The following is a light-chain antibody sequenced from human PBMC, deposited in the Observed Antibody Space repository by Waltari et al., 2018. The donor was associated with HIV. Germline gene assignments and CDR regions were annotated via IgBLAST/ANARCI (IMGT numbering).Light chain of an antibody. J-gene: IGLJ3*02. CDR3: SSYTTIYTWV. CDR2: EVS. Sequence: PALTHPPSAPGSPGQSITISCTGPTSHIARINDVLCYQHHPAKDPKLIIFEVSNRPSGVSTRFSGSKSGNTASLTVSGLQAEDEADYYCSSYTTIYTWVFGGGTKLTVL. V-gene: IGLV2-14*01. CDR1: TSHIARIND.